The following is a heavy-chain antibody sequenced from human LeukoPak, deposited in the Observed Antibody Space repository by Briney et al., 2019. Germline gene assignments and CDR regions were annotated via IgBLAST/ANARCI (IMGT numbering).Heavy chain of an antibody. D-gene: IGHD3-22*01. J-gene: IGHJ4*02. Sequence: GGSLRLSRAASGVTFSSYAMSWGREAPGEGVWWVSAICGRGGSTYYADSVKGGFTLSRDNSKNTLYLQMNSLRAEDTPVYYCTKSVSPLAYDSSGYYYVTDYWGQGTLVTVSS. CDR2: ICGRGGST. V-gene: IGHV3-23*01. CDR3: TKSVSPLAYDSSGYYYVTDY. CDR1: GVTFSSYA.